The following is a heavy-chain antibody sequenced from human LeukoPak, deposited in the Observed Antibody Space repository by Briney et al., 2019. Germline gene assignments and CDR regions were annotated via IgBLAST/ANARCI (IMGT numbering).Heavy chain of an antibody. V-gene: IGHV1-8*02. J-gene: IGHJ6*02. D-gene: IGHD3-22*01. CDR2: MNPNSGNT. CDR3: ARVPRIMIPGVDYGMDV. CDR1: GYTFTSYG. Sequence: GASVKVSCKASGYTFTSYGINWVRQATGQGLEWMGWMNPNSGNTGYAQKFQGRVTMTRNTSISTAYMELSSLRSEDTAVYYCARVPRIMIPGVDYGMDVWGQGTTVTVSS.